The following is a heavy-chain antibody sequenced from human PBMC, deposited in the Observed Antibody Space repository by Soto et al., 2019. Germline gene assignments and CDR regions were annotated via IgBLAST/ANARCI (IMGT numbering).Heavy chain of an antibody. V-gene: IGHV3-30*18. J-gene: IGHJ6*02. D-gene: IGHD6-19*01. Sequence: LGGSLRLSCAASGFTFSSYGMHWVRQAPGKGLEWVAVISYDGSNKYYADSVKGRFTISRDNSKNTLYLQMNSLRAADTAVYYCAKDDSSGWYPAFYYYYYGMDVWGQGTTVTVTS. CDR3: AKDDSSGWYPAFYYYYYGMDV. CDR1: GFTFSSYG. CDR2: ISYDGSNK.